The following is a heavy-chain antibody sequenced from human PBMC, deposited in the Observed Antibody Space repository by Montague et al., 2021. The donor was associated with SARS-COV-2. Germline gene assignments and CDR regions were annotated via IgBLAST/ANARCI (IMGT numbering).Heavy chain of an antibody. CDR1: GFIFSSYE. V-gene: IGHV3-48*03. J-gene: IGHJ6*02. CDR3: ARDRDWDDWCGMDV. Sequence: SLRLSCAASGFIFSSYEMNWVRQAPGKGLEWIPYISSSGGGSTKHYTDSVKGRFTISRDNAKNSLYLQMNSLRVEDTAIYYCARDRDWDDWCGMDVWGQGTTVTVSS. D-gene: IGHD2-21*01. CDR2: ISSSGGGSTK.